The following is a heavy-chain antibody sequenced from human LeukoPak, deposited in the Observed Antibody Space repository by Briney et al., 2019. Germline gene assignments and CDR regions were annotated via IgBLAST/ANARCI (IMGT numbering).Heavy chain of an antibody. CDR2: IIPIFGTA. CDR3: ARAVQGHRALFYYYGMDV. V-gene: IGHV1-69*13. D-gene: IGHD3-10*02. CDR1: GGTFSSYA. Sequence: ASVKVSCKASGGTFSSYAISWVRPAPGQGLEWMGGIIPIFGTANYAQKFQGRVTITADESTSTAYMELSSLRSEDTAVYYCARAVQGHRALFYYYGMDVWGQGTTVTVSS. J-gene: IGHJ6*02.